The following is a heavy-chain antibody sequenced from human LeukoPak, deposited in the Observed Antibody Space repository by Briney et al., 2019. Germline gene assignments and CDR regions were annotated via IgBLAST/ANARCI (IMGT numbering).Heavy chain of an antibody. D-gene: IGHD2-15*01. Sequence: GGSLRLSCAASGFTFSSYGMHWVRQAPGKGLEWVAVISYDGSNKYYVDSVKGRFTISRDISKNALYLQMNSLRAEDTAVYYCARAVFHVVATMGVDYWGQGTLVTVSS. CDR3: ARAVFHVVATMGVDY. CDR2: ISYDGSNK. V-gene: IGHV3-30*03. CDR1: GFTFSSYG. J-gene: IGHJ4*02.